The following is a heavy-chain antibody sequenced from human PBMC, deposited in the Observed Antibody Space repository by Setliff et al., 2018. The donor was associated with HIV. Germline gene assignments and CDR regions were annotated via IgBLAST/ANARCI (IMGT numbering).Heavy chain of an antibody. CDR1: GYTFTGYY. V-gene: IGHV1-2*02. Sequence: EASVKVSCKASGYTFTGYYMHWVRQAPGQGLEWMGWINPNSGGTNYAQNFQGRVTMTRDTSISTAYMELSRLRSDDTAVYYCARDLVAVANTFYYYYMDVWGKGTTVTVSS. CDR3: ARDLVAVANTFYYYYMDV. CDR2: INPNSGGT. J-gene: IGHJ6*03. D-gene: IGHD6-19*01.